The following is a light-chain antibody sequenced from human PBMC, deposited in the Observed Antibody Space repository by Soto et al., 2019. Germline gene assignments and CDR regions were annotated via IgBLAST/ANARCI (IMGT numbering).Light chain of an antibody. V-gene: IGKV3-20*01. J-gene: IGKJ4*01. Sequence: EIVLTQSPGTLSLSPGERATLSCRASQSVGNNYLAWYQQKPGQAPRFLIYDASSRATSIPDRFSGSGSGTDFTLTISRLEPEDLAVYYCQQYGSTPLTFGRGTKVEIK. CDR1: QSVGNNY. CDR3: QQYGSTPLT. CDR2: DAS.